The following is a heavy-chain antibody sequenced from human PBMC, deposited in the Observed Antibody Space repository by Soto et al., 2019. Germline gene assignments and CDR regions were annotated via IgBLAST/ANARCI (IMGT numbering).Heavy chain of an antibody. D-gene: IGHD2-21*01. CDR1: GYTFTEND. CDR3: VRAPLDYYSADYFDN. CDR2: MNPNSGNT. V-gene: IGHV1-8*01. J-gene: IGHJ4*02. Sequence: GASVKVSCKASGYTFTENDINWVRQATGQGLEWMGWMNPNSGNTGYAQKFQGRVTMTRDNSITTADMELSSLRSEDTAVYFCVRAPLDYYSADYFDNWGQGTLVTVSS.